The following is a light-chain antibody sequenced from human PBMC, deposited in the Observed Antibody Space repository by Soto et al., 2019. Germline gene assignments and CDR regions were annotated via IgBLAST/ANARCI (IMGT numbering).Light chain of an antibody. Sequence: DIVMTQSPLSLPVTPGEPASISCRSSQSLLHSDGYNYLDWFLQRPGQSPQLLIYLGSSRASGVPDRFSGSGSCTDFTLKISRVEAEDVGVYYCMQALQTPLTFGGGTKVYIK. J-gene: IGKJ4*01. CDR2: LGS. CDR3: MQALQTPLT. V-gene: IGKV2-28*01. CDR1: QSLLHSDGYNY.